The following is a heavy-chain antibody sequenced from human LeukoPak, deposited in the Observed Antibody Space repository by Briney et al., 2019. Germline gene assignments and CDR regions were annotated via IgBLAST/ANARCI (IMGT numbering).Heavy chain of an antibody. CDR3: GRAVAAADSY. Sequence: SGGSLRLSCTASGFTISTYWMSWVRQAPGKGLEWVANINQDGSKKYYVDSVKGRFTISRDNVKNSVYLQMNSLRAEDTAVYSCGRAVAAADSYWGRGTLVTVSS. CDR2: INQDGSKK. CDR1: GFTISTYW. D-gene: IGHD6-13*01. J-gene: IGHJ4*02. V-gene: IGHV3-7*04.